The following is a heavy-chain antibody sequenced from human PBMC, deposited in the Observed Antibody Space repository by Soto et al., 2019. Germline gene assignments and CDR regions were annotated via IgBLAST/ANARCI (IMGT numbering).Heavy chain of an antibody. Sequence: GASVKVSCKASGGTFSSYAISWVRQAPGQGLEWMGGIIPIFGTANYAQKFQGRVTITADESTSTAYMELNSLRSEDTAVYYCARPRVTGQWLVLGAFDIWGQGTMVTVSS. V-gene: IGHV1-69*13. D-gene: IGHD6-19*01. CDR2: IIPIFGTA. J-gene: IGHJ3*02. CDR3: ARPRVTGQWLVLGAFDI. CDR1: GGTFSSYA.